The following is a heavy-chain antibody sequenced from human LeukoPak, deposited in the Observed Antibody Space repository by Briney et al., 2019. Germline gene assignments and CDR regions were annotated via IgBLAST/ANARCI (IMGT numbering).Heavy chain of an antibody. Sequence: GGSLRLSCAASGFTFSSYAMHWVRQAPGKGLEWVAVISYDGSNKYYADSVKGRFTISRDNSKNTLYLQMNSLRAEDTAVYYCAGESITAYGSGIILGDYWGQGTLVTVSS. CDR1: GFTFSSYA. D-gene: IGHD3-10*01. V-gene: IGHV3-30*04. CDR3: AGESITAYGSGIILGDY. J-gene: IGHJ4*02. CDR2: ISYDGSNK.